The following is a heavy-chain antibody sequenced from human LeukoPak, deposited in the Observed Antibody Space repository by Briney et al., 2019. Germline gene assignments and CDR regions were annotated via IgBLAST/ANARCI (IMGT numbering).Heavy chain of an antibody. CDR1: GYTFTSYG. Sequence: ASVKVSCKASGYTFTSYGISWVRQAPGQGLEWMGWISAYSGNTNYAQKLQGRVTMTTDTSTSTAYMELRSLRSDDTAVYYCARDREYSSSHYYYGMDVWGQGTTVTVSS. CDR2: ISAYSGNT. CDR3: ARDREYSSSHYYYGMDV. V-gene: IGHV1-18*01. D-gene: IGHD6-6*01. J-gene: IGHJ6*02.